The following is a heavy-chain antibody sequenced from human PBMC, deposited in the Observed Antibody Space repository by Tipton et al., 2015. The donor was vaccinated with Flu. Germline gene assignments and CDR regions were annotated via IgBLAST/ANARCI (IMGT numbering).Heavy chain of an antibody. CDR2: IYYSGST. CDR1: GGSISSSSYY. V-gene: IGHV4-39*01. Sequence: TLSLTCTVSGGSISSSSYYWGWIRQPPGKGLEWIGSIYYSGSTYYNPSLKSRVTISVDTSKNQFSLKLSSVTAADTAVYYCARQGGYSYGLRGGIDAFDIWGQGTMVTVSS. J-gene: IGHJ3*02. CDR3: ARQGGYSYGLRGGIDAFDI. D-gene: IGHD5-18*01.